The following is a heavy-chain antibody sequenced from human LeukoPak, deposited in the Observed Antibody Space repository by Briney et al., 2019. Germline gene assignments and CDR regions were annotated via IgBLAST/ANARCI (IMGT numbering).Heavy chain of an antibody. Sequence: PGGSLRLSCAAPGFTFSDAWMSWVRQAPGKGLEWVGHIKSRTDGGTTDYAAPVKGRFTISTDDSKNTLYLQMNSLRAEDTAVYYCARDGRDTAMQRRGYMDVWGKGTTVTVSS. CDR1: GFTFSDAW. CDR2: IKSRTDGGTT. V-gene: IGHV3-15*01. CDR3: ARDGRDTAMQRRGYMDV. J-gene: IGHJ6*03. D-gene: IGHD5-18*01.